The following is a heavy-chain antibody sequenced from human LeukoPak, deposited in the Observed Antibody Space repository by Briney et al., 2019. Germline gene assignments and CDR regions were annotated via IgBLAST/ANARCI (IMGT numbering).Heavy chain of an antibody. V-gene: IGHV3-23*01. CDR3: AKDRTIMVVVMLDY. J-gene: IGHJ4*02. CDR1: GFTFSSYG. D-gene: IGHD3-22*01. Sequence: GGSLRLSCAASGFTFSSYGMSWVRQAPGKGLEWVSDISGSGGSTYYADSVKGRFTISRDNSKNTLYLQMNSLRAEDTAVYYCAKDRTIMVVVMLDYWGQGSLVTVSS. CDR2: ISGSGGST.